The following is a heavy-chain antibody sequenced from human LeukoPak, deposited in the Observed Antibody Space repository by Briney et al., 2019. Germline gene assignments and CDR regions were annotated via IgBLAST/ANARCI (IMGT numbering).Heavy chain of an antibody. CDR2: INPNSGGT. CDR3: ARDGSSNGLGENWFDP. D-gene: IGHD3-10*01. J-gene: IGHJ5*02. CDR1: GYTFTGYY. V-gene: IGHV1-2*02. Sequence: ASVKVSFKSSGYTFTGYYMHWVRQAPGQGLELVGWINPNSGGTNYAHKFQGRVIMTRDTSISTAYMELSRLRSDDTAVYYCARDGSSNGLGENWFDPWGQGTLVTVSS.